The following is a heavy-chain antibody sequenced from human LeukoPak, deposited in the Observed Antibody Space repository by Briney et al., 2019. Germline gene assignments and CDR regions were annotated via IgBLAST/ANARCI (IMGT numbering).Heavy chain of an antibody. V-gene: IGHV3-23*01. Sequence: HPGGSLRLSCAASGFTFSSYAMSWVRQAPGKGLEWVSAISGSGGSTYYADSVKGRFTISRDNSKNTLYLQMNSLRAEDTTVYYCAKGYYDFWSGYYTGLTRGYGMDVWGQGTAVTVSS. CDR1: GFTFSSYA. CDR3: AKGYYDFWSGYYTGLTRGYGMDV. J-gene: IGHJ6*02. CDR2: ISGSGGST. D-gene: IGHD3-3*01.